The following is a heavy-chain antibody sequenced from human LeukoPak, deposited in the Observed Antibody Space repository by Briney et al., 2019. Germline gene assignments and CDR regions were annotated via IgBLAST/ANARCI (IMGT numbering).Heavy chain of an antibody. CDR3: ARMWTGTTSRRFDY. J-gene: IGHJ4*02. CDR2: INHSGST. V-gene: IGHV4-34*01. CDR1: GGSISSYY. Sequence: PSETLSLTCTVSGGSISSYYWSWIRQPAGKGLEWIGEINHSGSTNYNPSLKSRVTISVDTSKNQFSLKLSSVTAADTAVYYCARMWTGTTSRRFDYWGQGTLVTVSS. D-gene: IGHD1-1*01.